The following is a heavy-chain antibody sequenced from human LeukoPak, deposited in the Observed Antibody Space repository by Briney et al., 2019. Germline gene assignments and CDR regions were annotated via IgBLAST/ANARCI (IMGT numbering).Heavy chain of an antibody. V-gene: IGHV1-46*01. D-gene: IGHD3-22*01. CDR3: AKSGDSSGYYDAFDI. Sequence: ASVKVSCKASGYTFTGYYMHWVRQAPGQGLEWVGIINPSGGYTTYAQKFQGRVTMTRDTSTSTVYMELSSLRSEDTAVYYCAKSGDSSGYYDAFDIWGQGTMVTVSS. CDR2: INPSGGYT. J-gene: IGHJ3*02. CDR1: GYTFTGYY.